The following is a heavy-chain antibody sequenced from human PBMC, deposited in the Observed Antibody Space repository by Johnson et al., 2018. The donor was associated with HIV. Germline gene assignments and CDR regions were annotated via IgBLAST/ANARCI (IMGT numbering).Heavy chain of an antibody. J-gene: IGHJ3*02. D-gene: IGHD7-27*01. Sequence: VQLVESGGGVVQSGRSLRLSCAASGFTFSDYYMSWIRQAPGKGLEWVSGISWNSGSIGYADSVKGRFTISRDNAKNSLYLQMNSLRAEDMAVYYCALTGDHDAFDIWGQGTLVTVSS. CDR3: ALTGDHDAFDI. CDR2: ISWNSGSI. V-gene: IGHV3-9*03. CDR1: GFTFSDYY.